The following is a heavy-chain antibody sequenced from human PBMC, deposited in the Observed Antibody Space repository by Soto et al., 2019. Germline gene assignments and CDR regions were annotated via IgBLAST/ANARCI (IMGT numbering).Heavy chain of an antibody. CDR1: GFTFGHYS. CDR2: IRSKADGGTT. D-gene: IGHD3-3*01. V-gene: IGHV3-49*04. CDR3: VRSERITIFGVVPSGMDV. J-gene: IGHJ6*02. Sequence: GGSLRLSCTASGFTFGHYSMSCVRQAPGKGLERVGFIRSKADGGTTEYAASVKGRFTISRDDSKSIAYLQMNSLKTEDTAVYYCVRSERITIFGVVPSGMDVWGQGTTVTVSS.